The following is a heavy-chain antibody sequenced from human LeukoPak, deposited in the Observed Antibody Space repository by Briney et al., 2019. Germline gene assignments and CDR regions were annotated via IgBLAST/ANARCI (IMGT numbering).Heavy chain of an antibody. J-gene: IGHJ4*02. Sequence: SETLSLTCTVSGGSISSYYWSWIRQPPGKGLEWIGYIYYSGSTNYNPSLKSRVTISVDTSKNQFPLKLSSVTAADTAVYYCARSNSYGYRYDYWGQGTLVTVSS. V-gene: IGHV4-59*01. CDR1: GGSISSYY. D-gene: IGHD5-18*01. CDR2: IYYSGST. CDR3: ARSNSYGYRYDY.